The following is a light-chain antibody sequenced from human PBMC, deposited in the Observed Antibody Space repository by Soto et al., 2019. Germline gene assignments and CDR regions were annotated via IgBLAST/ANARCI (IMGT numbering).Light chain of an antibody. CDR1: GTDVGQYNY. CDR2: HVS. J-gene: IGLJ1*01. Sequence: QSVLTQPPSASGSPGQSVTISCTGAGTDVGQYNYVSWYQQHPGKAPKLLIHHVSRRPSGVPARFSGSKSGNTASLTVSGLQTEDEADYYCGTWDDRLDGNYVFGTGTKLTVL. CDR3: GTWDDRLDGNYV. V-gene: IGLV2-8*01.